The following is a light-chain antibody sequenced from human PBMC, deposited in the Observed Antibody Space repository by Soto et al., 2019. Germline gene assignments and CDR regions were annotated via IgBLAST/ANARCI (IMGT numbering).Light chain of an antibody. CDR2: DAS. V-gene: IGKV3-11*01. CDR3: QQRSNWPRT. J-gene: IGKJ2*01. CDR1: QSVSSY. Sequence: EIVLTQSPATLSLSPGERATHSCRASQSVSSYLAWYQQKPGQAPRLLIYDASNRATGVPARFSGSGSGTDFTLTISGLEPEDFAIYYCQQRSNWPRTFGQGTNLEIK.